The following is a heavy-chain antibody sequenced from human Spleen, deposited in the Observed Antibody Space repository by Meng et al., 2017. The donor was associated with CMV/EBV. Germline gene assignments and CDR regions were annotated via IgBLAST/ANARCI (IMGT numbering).Heavy chain of an antibody. D-gene: IGHD4-17*01. CDR1: GRSFSGYY. J-gene: IGHJ5*02. CDR3: AGGCSWATVTYGDWCDP. CDR2: INHSGST. Sequence: GSLRLSCAVYGRSFSGYYWSWIRQPPGKGLEWIGEINHSGSTNYNPSLKSRVTISVDTSKNQFSLKLSSVTAADTAVYYCAGGCSWATVTYGDWCDPWGQGTLVTVSS. V-gene: IGHV4-34*01.